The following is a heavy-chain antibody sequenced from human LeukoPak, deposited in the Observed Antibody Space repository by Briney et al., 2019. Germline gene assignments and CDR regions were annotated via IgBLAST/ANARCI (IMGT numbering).Heavy chain of an antibody. Sequence: TLSLTCTVSGGSISSGGYYWSWIRQHPGKGLEWIGYIYYSGSTYYNPSLKSRVTISVDTSKNQFSLKLSSVTAADTAVYYCARWGSSGYFFDYWGQGTLVTVSS. CDR2: IYYSGST. CDR3: ARWGSSGYFFDY. D-gene: IGHD3-22*01. J-gene: IGHJ4*02. CDR1: GGSISSGGYY. V-gene: IGHV4-31*03.